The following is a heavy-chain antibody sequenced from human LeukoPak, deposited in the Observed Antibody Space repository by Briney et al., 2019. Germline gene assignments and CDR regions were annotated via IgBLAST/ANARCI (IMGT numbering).Heavy chain of an antibody. CDR2: IYYSMST. D-gene: IGHD3-22*01. Sequence: PSEILSLTCTVSGGSISNSYWSWFRQPPGKSLAWIGYIYYSMSTNYNPSLRSRVTISVDTSKNQFSLKLSSVTAADTAVYYCARGPHYYDSSGYYLPYYYYGMDVWGQGTTVTVSS. V-gene: IGHV4-59*01. CDR3: ARGPHYYDSSGYYLPYYYYGMDV. CDR1: GGSISNSY. J-gene: IGHJ6*02.